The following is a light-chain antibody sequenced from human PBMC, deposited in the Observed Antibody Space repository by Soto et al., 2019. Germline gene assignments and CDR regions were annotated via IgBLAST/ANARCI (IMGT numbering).Light chain of an antibody. CDR3: GTWDSSLSAYV. CDR1: SSNIGNNY. J-gene: IGLJ1*01. V-gene: IGLV1-51*02. Sequence: QSVLTQPPSVSAAPGQKVTISCSGSSSNIGNNYVSWYQQLPGTAPKPLMYENNRRPSGIPDRFSGSKSGTSATLGITGLQTGDEADYYCGTWDSSLSAYVFGTGTKLTVL. CDR2: ENN.